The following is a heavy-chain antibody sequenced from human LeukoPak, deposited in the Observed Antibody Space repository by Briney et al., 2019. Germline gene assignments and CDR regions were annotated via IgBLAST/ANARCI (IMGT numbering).Heavy chain of an antibody. V-gene: IGHV4-34*01. Sequence: PSETLSLTCAAYGGTFSGYYWSWIRQPPGKGLEWIGEINHSGSTNYNPSLKSRVTISVDPYKNQFSLKPGSVAAADTAVYYCARVRSSWSGAGGFDHWGQGTLVTVSS. CDR1: GGTFSGYY. J-gene: IGHJ5*02. CDR3: ARVRSSWSGAGGFDH. D-gene: IGHD6-13*01. CDR2: INHSGST.